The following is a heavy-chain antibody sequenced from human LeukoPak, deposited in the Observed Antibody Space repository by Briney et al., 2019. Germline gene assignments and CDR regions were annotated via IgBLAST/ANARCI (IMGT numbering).Heavy chain of an antibody. CDR2: IYPGDSDT. Sequence: GASLKISCKGSGSRFTNYWIGGVRQMPGKGLEWRGIIYPGDSDTRYSPSFQGQVTISADKSISTASLQWSSLKASDTAMYYCARHSEFWDGGVYWGQGTLVTVSS. D-gene: IGHD2-8*02. J-gene: IGHJ4*02. CDR3: ARHSEFWDGGVY. CDR1: GSRFTNYW. V-gene: IGHV5-51*01.